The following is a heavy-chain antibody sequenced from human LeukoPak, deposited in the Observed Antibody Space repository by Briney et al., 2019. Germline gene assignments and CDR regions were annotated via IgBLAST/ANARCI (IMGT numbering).Heavy chain of an antibody. V-gene: IGHV1-69*13. CDR3: ARDFSRVVPAAPTEYYYYGMDV. Sequence: SVMVSFKASGGTFSSYAISWVRQAPGQGLEWMGGIIPIFGTANYAQKFQGRVTITADESTSTAYMELSSLRSEDTAVYYCARDFSRVVPAAPTEYYYYGMDVWGQGTTVTVSS. CDR2: IIPIFGTA. J-gene: IGHJ6*02. D-gene: IGHD2-2*01. CDR1: GGTFSSYA.